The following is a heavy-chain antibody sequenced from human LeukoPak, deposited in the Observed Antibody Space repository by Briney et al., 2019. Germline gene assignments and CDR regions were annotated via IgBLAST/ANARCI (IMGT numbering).Heavy chain of an antibody. CDR3: AKDLGNWKYLIDY. CDR1: GFTFSSYA. V-gene: IGHV3-23*01. J-gene: IGHJ4*02. D-gene: IGHD1-7*01. Sequence: GGSLRLSCAASGFTFSSYAMSWVRQAPGKGLEWASAISGSGGSTNYADSVKGRFTISRDNSRNTLYLQMNSLRAEDTAVYHCAKDLGNWKYLIDYWGQGTLVTVSS. CDR2: ISGSGGST.